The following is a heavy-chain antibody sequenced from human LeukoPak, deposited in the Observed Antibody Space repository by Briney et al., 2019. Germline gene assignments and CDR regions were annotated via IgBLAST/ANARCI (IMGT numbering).Heavy chain of an antibody. D-gene: IGHD1-26*01. CDR2: INHSGST. CDR3: ARAVGATKCFDY. CDR1: GGSFSGYY. J-gene: IGHJ4*02. Sequence: SETLSLTCPVYGGSFSGYYWSWIRQPPGKGLEWIGEINHSGSTNYNPSLKSRVTISVDTSKNQFSLKLSSVTAADTAVYYCARAVGATKCFDYWGQGTLVTVSS. V-gene: IGHV4-34*01.